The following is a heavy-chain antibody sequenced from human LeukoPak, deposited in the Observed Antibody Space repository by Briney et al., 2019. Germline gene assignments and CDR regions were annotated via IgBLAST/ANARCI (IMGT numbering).Heavy chain of an antibody. CDR1: RYTFTSYY. Sequence: ASVKVSCKASRYTFTSYYMHWVRQAPGQGLEWMGIINPSGGSTSYAQKFQGRVTMTRDTSTSTVYMELSSLRSDGTAVYYCARDQDIVVVVAALRQREMGGFDPWGQGTLVTVSS. J-gene: IGHJ5*02. CDR3: ARDQDIVVVVAALRQREMGGFDP. V-gene: IGHV1-46*01. D-gene: IGHD2-15*01. CDR2: INPSGGST.